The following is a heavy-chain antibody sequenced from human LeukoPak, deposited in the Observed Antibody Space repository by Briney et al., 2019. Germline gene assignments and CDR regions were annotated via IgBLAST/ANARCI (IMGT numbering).Heavy chain of an antibody. Sequence: GASVKVSCKASGYTFTGYYIHWVRQAPGQGLEWVGWINPNSGGAKYAQKFQDRVTMTRDTSISTAYMGLSRLRSVDTAVYYCAKGRVVAGSKSLTYHWLDPWGQGTLVTVSS. CDR1: GYTFTGYY. D-gene: IGHD6-19*01. CDR3: AKGRVVAGSKSLTYHWLDP. CDR2: INPNSGGA. J-gene: IGHJ5*02. V-gene: IGHV1-2*02.